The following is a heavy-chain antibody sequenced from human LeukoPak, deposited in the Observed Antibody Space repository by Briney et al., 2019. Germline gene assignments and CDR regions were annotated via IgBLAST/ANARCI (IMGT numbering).Heavy chain of an antibody. CDR1: GFTFSSYW. V-gene: IGHV3-74*03. CDR2: IKSHGSST. Sequence: PGGSLRLSCAASGFTFSSYWMHWVRQAPGKGLVWVSCIKSHGSSTTYADSVKGRFTISRDNAKNTLHLQMNSLRAEDTAVYYCARDSSSWYYDYWGQGTLVTVSS. J-gene: IGHJ4*02. D-gene: IGHD6-13*01. CDR3: ARDSSSWYYDY.